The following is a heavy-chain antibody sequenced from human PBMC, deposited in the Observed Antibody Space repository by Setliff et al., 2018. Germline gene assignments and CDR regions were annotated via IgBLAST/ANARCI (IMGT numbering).Heavy chain of an antibody. CDR1: GVSVSSYF. CDR3: ARAGYNYDYGDY. CDR2: IFYSGGS. V-gene: IGHV4-59*02. J-gene: IGHJ4*02. D-gene: IGHD3-16*01. Sequence: PSETLSLTCTVSGVSVSSYFWSWIRQPPGKGLEWIGSIFYSGGSTYSDNLSLKSRATISRDISKNQFYLTLTSVTAADTAVYYCARAGYNYDYGDYWGQGSLVTV.